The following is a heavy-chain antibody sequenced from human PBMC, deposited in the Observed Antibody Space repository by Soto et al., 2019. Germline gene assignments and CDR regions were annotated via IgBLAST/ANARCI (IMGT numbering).Heavy chain of an antibody. CDR1: GGSFSGYY. CDR3: ARTRGLRHHYYYGMDV. D-gene: IGHD2-8*02. Sequence: SETLSLTCAVYGGSFSGYYWSWIRQPPGKGLEWIGEINHSGSTNYNPSLKSRVTISVDTSKNQFSLKLSSVTAANTAVYYCARTRGLRHHYYYGMDVWGQGTTVTVSS. J-gene: IGHJ6*02. CDR2: INHSGST. V-gene: IGHV4-34*01.